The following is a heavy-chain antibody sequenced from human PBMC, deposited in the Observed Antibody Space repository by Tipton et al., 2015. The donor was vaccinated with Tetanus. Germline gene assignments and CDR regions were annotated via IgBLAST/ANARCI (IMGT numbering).Heavy chain of an antibody. CDR1: GFTFSSYG. CDR2: IWYDGSNK. Sequence: SLRLSCAASGFTFSSYGMHWVRQAPGKGLEWVAVIWYDGSNKYYADSVKGRFTISRGNSKNTLYLQMNSLRAEDTAVYYCARGSSGWFLSVNYWGQGTLVTVSS. V-gene: IGHV3-33*01. CDR3: ARGSSGWFLSVNY. D-gene: IGHD6-19*01. J-gene: IGHJ4*02.